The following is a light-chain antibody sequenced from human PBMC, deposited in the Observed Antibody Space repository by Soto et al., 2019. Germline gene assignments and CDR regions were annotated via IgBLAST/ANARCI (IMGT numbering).Light chain of an antibody. CDR3: QQYFSTPGAVT. CDR2: WAS. V-gene: IGKV4-1*01. CDR1: QSLNNSYTNKTY. Sequence: DIVMTQSPDSLTVSLGERATINCKSSQSLNNSYTNKTYLAWYQQKPGQPPKLLIYWASTRDSGVPDRFSGSGSDADFTLTISSLQAEDVAVYYCQQYFSTPGAVTFGGGTKVEIK. J-gene: IGKJ4*01.